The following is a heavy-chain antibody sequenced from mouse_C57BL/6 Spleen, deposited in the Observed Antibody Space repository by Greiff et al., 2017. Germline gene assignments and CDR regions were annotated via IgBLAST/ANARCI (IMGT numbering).Heavy chain of an antibody. J-gene: IGHJ4*01. D-gene: IGHD2-4*01. CDR3: ARERDYDSYYYAMDY. Sequence: VKLQQPGAELVKPGASVKLSCKASGYTFTSYWMHWVKQRPGQGLEWIGMIHPNSGSTNYNEKFKSKATLTVDKSSSTAYMQLSSLTSEDSAVYYCARERDYDSYYYAMDYWGQGTSVTVSS. CDR1: GYTFTSYW. CDR2: IHPNSGST. V-gene: IGHV1-64*01.